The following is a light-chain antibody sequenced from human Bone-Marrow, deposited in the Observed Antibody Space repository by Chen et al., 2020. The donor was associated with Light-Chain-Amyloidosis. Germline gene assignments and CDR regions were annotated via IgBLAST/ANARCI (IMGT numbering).Light chain of an antibody. V-gene: IGKV2-28*01. CDR3: MQTLDTPLT. CDR1: QSLLHRTGTKC. CDR2: LGS. Sequence: EIVMTQFPLSLSVTPGESASISCRSSQSLLHRTGTKCLAWYLQKPGQSPQVLIYLGSNRASGVPDRVSGSGSGTDFTLRISRVEAEDVGIYYCMQTLDTPLTFGGGTKVEIK. J-gene: IGKJ4*01.